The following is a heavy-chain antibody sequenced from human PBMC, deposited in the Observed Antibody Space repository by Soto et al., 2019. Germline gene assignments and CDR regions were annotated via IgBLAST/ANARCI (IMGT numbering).Heavy chain of an antibody. CDR2: IYWDDDK. D-gene: IGHD3-3*01. Sequence: QITLKESGPTVVKPTETLTLTCTFSGFSLTTSGVGVGWVRQSPGKAPEWLALIYWDDDKRYSTSLNSRLIITKNTSKTQVVLTMANVDPADTANYYCAHRVLRTVFGLVTTTAIYFDFWGPGTPVVVSS. J-gene: IGHJ4*02. CDR1: GFSLTTSGVG. V-gene: IGHV2-5*02. CDR3: AHRVLRTVFGLVTTTAIYFDF.